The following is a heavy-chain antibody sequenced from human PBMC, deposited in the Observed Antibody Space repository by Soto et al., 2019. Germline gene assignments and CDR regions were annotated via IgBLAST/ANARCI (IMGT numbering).Heavy chain of an antibody. J-gene: IGHJ6*02. D-gene: IGHD5-18*01. CDR1: GGSFSGYY. CDR3: ARGAPRGSYGRNDYYYYGMDV. CDR2: INHSGST. V-gene: IGHV4-34*01. Sequence: LSLTCAVYGGSFSGYYWSWIRQPPGKGLEWIGEINHSGSTNYNPSLKSRVTISVDTSKNQFSLKLSSVTAADTAVYYCARGAPRGSYGRNDYYYYGMDVWGQGTTVTVSS.